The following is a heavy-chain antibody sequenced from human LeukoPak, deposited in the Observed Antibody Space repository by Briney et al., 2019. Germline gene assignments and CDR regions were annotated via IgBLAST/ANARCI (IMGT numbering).Heavy chain of an antibody. Sequence: SETLSLTCTVSGGSISSSNYYWGWIRQPPGKGLEWIGSISYSGSTYYYPSLKSRVTISVDTSKNQFSLKLSSVTAADTAVYYCARVSYGIHPKNLFDYWGQGTLVTVSS. CDR1: GGSISSSNYY. V-gene: IGHV4-39*01. J-gene: IGHJ4*02. CDR2: ISYSGST. CDR3: ARVSYGIHPKNLFDY. D-gene: IGHD5-18*01.